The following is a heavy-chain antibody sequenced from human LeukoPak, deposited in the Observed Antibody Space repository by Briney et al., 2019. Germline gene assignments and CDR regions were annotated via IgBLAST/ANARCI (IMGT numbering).Heavy chain of an antibody. V-gene: IGHV4-59*07. CDR2: IDYSGSN. J-gene: IGHJ4*02. CDR3: ARVSRRHTLDY. Sequence: PSDTLSLTCIVSNGSLSTYYWSWIRQPPAKGLEGIGYIDYSGSNNYNPSLKSRVTMSLDTSKNHFSLRLRSVTAADSAVYYCARVSRRHTLDYWGQGTLVTVSS. CDR1: NGSLSTYY.